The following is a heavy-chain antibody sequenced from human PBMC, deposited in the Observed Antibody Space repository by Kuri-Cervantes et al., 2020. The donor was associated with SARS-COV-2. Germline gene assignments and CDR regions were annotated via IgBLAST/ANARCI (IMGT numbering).Heavy chain of an antibody. J-gene: IGHJ5*02. CDR1: GASISETIFW. V-gene: IGHV4-39*01. CDR3: ARLGTGLPFDP. Sequence: SETLSLTCIVSGASISETIFWWGWIRQPPGRGLEWIGSIYYRGNTYYNPSLKSRITMSVDTSKSQFSLRLRSVTAADTAMYYCARLGTGLPFDPWGQGTLVTVSS. D-gene: IGHD7-27*01. CDR2: IYYRGNT.